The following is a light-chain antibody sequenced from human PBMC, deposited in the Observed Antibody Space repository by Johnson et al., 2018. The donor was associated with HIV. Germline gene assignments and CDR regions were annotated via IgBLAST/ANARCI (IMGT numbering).Light chain of an antibody. J-gene: IGLJ1*01. CDR1: SSNIGNNY. CDR2: DNN. CDR3: GTWDASLSVNV. V-gene: IGLV1-51*01. Sequence: HSVLTQPPSVSAAPGQKVTISCSGSSSNIGNNYVSWYQQFPGTAPKLLIYDNNKRPSGIPDRFSGSKSGTSATLDITGLQSGDEADYYCGTWDASLSVNVFGPGTKVTVL.